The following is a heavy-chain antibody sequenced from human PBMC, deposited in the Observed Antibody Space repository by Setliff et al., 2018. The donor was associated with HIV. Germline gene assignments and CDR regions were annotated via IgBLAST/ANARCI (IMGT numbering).Heavy chain of an antibody. Sequence: ASVKVSCKASGYTFNNYAMNWVRQAPGQGLELMGWINTNTGNPTYAQRFQGRVTLTADTSTSTAYMELRSLTSDDTAIYYCARDVVGAKKFDYWGQGTLVTVSS. CDR2: INTNTGNP. J-gene: IGHJ4*02. CDR1: GYTFNNYA. V-gene: IGHV1-18*04. CDR3: ARDVVGAKKFDY. D-gene: IGHD1-26*01.